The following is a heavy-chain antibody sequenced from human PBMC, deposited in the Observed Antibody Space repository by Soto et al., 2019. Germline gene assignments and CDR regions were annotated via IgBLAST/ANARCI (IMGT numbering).Heavy chain of an antibody. CDR3: ARGGERSWIQLWS. Sequence: SETLSLTCGVSGDSISSGGSSWNWIRQPPGKGLEWIGYIYYSGSTNYNPSLKSRVTISVDTSKNQFSLKLSSVTAADTAVYYCARGGERSWIQLWSWGQGTLVTVSS. V-gene: IGHV4-61*08. D-gene: IGHD5-18*01. J-gene: IGHJ5*02. CDR2: IYYSGST. CDR1: GDSISSGGSS.